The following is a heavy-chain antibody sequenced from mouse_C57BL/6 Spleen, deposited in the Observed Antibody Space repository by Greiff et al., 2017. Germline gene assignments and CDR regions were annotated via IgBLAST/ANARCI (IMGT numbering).Heavy chain of an antibody. J-gene: IGHJ2*01. CDR2: IDPENGDT. Sequence: EVKLMESGAELVRPGASVKLSCTGSGFNIKDDYMHWVKQRPEQGLEWIGWIDPENGDTEYASKFQGKATITADTSSNTAYLQLSSLTSEDTAVYYCTTWGYWGQGTTLTVSS. CDR3: TTWGY. V-gene: IGHV14-4*01. CDR1: GFNIKDDY.